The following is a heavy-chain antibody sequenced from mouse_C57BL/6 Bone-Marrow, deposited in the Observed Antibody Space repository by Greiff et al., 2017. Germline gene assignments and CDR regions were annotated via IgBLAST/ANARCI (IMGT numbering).Heavy chain of an antibody. J-gene: IGHJ3*01. CDR3: ARLTAWFAY. V-gene: IGHV1-64*01. Sequence: VQLQQPGAELVKPGASVKLSCKASGYTFTSYWMHWVKQRPGQGLEWMGMIHPNSGSTNYNEKFKSKATLTVDKSSSTAYMQLSIRTSKDTAVYYCARLTAWFAYWGQGTLVTVSA. CDR2: IHPNSGST. CDR1: GYTFTSYW.